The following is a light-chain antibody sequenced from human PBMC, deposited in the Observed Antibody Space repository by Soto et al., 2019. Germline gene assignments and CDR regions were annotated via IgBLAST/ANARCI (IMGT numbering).Light chain of an antibody. CDR1: SSDVGSYNL. V-gene: IGLV2-23*01. CDR3: CAYAGSNTYV. J-gene: IGLJ1*01. CDR2: DAF. Sequence: QSALSKPASVSGSPGQSIAISCTGTSSDVGSYNLVSWYQQHPGKAPKLMIYDAFRRPSGVSDRFSGSRSGNTASLTISGLQSEDEADYYCCAYAGSNTYVFGTGPKLTVL.